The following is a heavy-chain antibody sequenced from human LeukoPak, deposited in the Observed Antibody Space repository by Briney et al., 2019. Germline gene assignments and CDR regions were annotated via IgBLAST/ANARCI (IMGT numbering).Heavy chain of an antibody. J-gene: IGHJ4*02. CDR2: INPLGSDT. V-gene: IGHV3-7*03. D-gene: IGHD6-6*01. CDR1: GFTFSSYS. Sequence: GSLRLSCAASGFTFSSYSMNWVRQAPGKGLEWVSSINPLGSDTRYADSVRGRFTISRDNAKNSLFLQMNSLRVEDTATYYCAGEPRQLAYWGQGTLVTVSS. CDR3: AGEPRQLAY.